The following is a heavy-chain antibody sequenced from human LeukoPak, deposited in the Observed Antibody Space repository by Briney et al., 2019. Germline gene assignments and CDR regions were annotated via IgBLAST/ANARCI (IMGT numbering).Heavy chain of an antibody. D-gene: IGHD3-16*02. CDR2: INPNSGGT. CDR3: AGVAPLRLGELSFLRFWDY. J-gene: IGHJ4*02. CDR1: GYTFTVYY. Sequence: ASVKVSCKASGYTFTVYYMHWVRQAPGQGLEWMGWINPNSGGTNYAQKFQGRVTMTRDTSISTAYMELSRLRSDDTAVYYCAGVAPLRLGELSFLRFWDYWGQGTLVTVSS. V-gene: IGHV1-2*02.